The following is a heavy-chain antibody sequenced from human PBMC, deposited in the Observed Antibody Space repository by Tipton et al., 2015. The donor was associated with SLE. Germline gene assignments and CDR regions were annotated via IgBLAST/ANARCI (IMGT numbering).Heavy chain of an antibody. D-gene: IGHD6-19*01. CDR1: GFTFSSYA. CDR3: AKDSRGRGWPSEYFDL. J-gene: IGHJ2*01. Sequence: GSLRLSCAASGFTFSSYAMSWVRQTPGKGLEWVSAITGSGGGTYYADSVMGRFTISRDNSKNTLYLQMNSLTAEDTAVYYCAKDSRGRGWPSEYFDLWGRGTLVTVSS. CDR2: ITGSGGGT. V-gene: IGHV3-23*01.